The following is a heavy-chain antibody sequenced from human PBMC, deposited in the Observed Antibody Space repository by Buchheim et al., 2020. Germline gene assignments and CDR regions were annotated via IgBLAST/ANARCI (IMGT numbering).Heavy chain of an antibody. CDR2: IYYSGST. CDR3: ARGGAYYDFWSGFGRSGMDV. V-gene: IGHV4-30-4*01. Sequence: QVQLQESGPGLVKPSQTLSLTCTVSGGSISSGDYYWRWIRQPPGKGLEWIGYIYYSGSTYYNPSLKSRVTISVDTSKNQFSLKLSSVTVADTAVYYCARGGAYYDFWSGFGRSGMDVWGQGTT. CDR1: GGSISSGDYY. J-gene: IGHJ6*02. D-gene: IGHD3-3*01.